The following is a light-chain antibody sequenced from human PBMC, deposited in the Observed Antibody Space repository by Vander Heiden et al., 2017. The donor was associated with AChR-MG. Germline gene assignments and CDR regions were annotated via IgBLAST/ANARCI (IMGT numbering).Light chain of an antibody. Sequence: EIVLTQSPGTLSLSPGEGGSRYGRASQRVSSSYLTWYQQKPGQAPRLLIYGASSRATGIPERFSGSGSGTDFTLTISRLEPEDFAVYYCQQCGSSQWTFGQGTKVEIK. V-gene: IGKV3-20*01. CDR3: QQCGSSQWT. J-gene: IGKJ1*01. CDR2: GAS. CDR1: QRVSSSY.